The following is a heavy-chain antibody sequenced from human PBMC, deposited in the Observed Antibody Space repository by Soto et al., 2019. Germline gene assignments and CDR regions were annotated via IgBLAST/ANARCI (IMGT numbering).Heavy chain of an antibody. J-gene: IGHJ6*02. CDR1: GFTFSNYG. CDR2: IWFDGSNT. Sequence: GGSLRLSCAASGFTFSNYGMHWVRQAPGKGLEWVAVIWFDGSNTYYADSVKGRFTISRDNSKNTLCLQMNSLRAEDTAVYYCATSRVTNQRGFYYYYGMDVWGQGTTVTVSS. D-gene: IGHD4-17*01. V-gene: IGHV3-33*01. CDR3: ATSRVTNQRGFYYYYGMDV.